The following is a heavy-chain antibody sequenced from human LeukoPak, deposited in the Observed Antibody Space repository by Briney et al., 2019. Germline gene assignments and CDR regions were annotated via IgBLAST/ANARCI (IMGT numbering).Heavy chain of an antibody. CDR1: GFTFSSYA. Sequence: GGSLRLSCAASGFTFSSYAMHWVRQAPGKGLEWVAVISYDGSNKYYADSVKGRFTISRDNSKNTLYLQMNSLRAEDTAVYYCARGTRVYKWNLGFDPWGQGTLVTVSS. J-gene: IGHJ5*02. D-gene: IGHD1-7*01. CDR3: ARGTRVYKWNLGFDP. V-gene: IGHV3-30*04. CDR2: ISYDGSNK.